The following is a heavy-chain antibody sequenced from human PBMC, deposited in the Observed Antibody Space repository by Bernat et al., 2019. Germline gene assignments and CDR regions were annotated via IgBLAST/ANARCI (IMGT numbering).Heavy chain of an antibody. V-gene: IGHV3-7*03. D-gene: IGHD4-11*01. CDR3: ARDTTVTTFQIYYYYYMDV. CDR1: GFTFSSYW. Sequence: EVQLLESGGGLVQPGGSLRLSCAASGFTFSSYWMSWVRQAPGKVLEWVANIKQDGSEKYYVDSVKGRFTISRDNAKNSLYLQMNSLRAEDTAVYYCARDTTVTTFQIYYYYYMDVWGKGTTVTVSS. CDR2: IKQDGSEK. J-gene: IGHJ6*03.